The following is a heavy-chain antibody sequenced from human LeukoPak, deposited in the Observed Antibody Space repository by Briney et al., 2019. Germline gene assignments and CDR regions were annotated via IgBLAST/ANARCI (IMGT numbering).Heavy chain of an antibody. D-gene: IGHD2-2*01. J-gene: IGHJ4*02. Sequence: GGSLRLSCPASGFTFSLYAMNWVRQAPGKGLEWISYINSGGDDIHYAASVKGRFTISRDGARNTLYLQLSSLRADDTAVYYCARDTIQPGLIDDWGQGTLVTVSS. CDR1: GFTFSLYA. CDR2: INSGGDDI. CDR3: ARDTIQPGLIDD. V-gene: IGHV3-21*05.